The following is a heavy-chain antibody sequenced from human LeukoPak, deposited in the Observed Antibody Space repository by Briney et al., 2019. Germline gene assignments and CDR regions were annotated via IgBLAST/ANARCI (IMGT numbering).Heavy chain of an antibody. CDR2: IYTSGST. CDR3: ARDRQQLAYNWFDP. V-gene: IGHV4-38-2*02. D-gene: IGHD6-13*01. CDR1: GYSIRSGYY. J-gene: IGHJ5*02. Sequence: SETLSLTCTVSGYSIRSGYYWGWIRQPPGQGLEWIGSIYTSGSTNYNPSLKSRVTISVDTSKNQFSLKLSSVTAADTAVYYCARDRQQLAYNWFDPWGQGTLVTVSS.